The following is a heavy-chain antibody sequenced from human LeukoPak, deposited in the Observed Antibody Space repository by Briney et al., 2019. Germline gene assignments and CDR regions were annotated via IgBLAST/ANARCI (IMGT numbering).Heavy chain of an antibody. D-gene: IGHD1-14*01. CDR2: IGPTGSDR. J-gene: IGHJ4*02. CDR3: ATETNGRHYDY. CDR1: GLTFSTSG. V-gene: IGHV3-21*06. Sequence: GGSLRLSCTASGLTFSTSGFHWVPQAPGEGLEWVASIGPTGSDRYHADSIKGRFTISRDNANNFLYLQMNSLRAEDTAVYYCATETNGRHYDYWGQGTLLTVSS.